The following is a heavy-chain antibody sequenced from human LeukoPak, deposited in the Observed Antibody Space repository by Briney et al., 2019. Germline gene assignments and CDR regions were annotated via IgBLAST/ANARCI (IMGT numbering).Heavy chain of an antibody. Sequence: SETLSLTCTVSGGSISSSNYYWGWIRQPPGKGLEWIGSIYYSGSTYYNPSLKSRITIAVDTSKNQFSLKLSSVPAADTALYYCASSYSNNWYSHFDYWGQGTLVTVSS. D-gene: IGHD6-13*01. CDR3: ASSYSNNWYSHFDY. J-gene: IGHJ4*02. CDR1: GGSISSSNYY. V-gene: IGHV4-39*07. CDR2: IYYSGST.